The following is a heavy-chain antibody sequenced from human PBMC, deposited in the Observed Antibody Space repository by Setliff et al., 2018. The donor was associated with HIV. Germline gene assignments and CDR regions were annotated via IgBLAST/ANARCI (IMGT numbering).Heavy chain of an antibody. Sequence: ASVKVSCKASGYTFTSYALHWVRQAPGQRLEWMGWLNAGNGDTKYSQNFQDRVTITRDTSASTAYMELSSLRSEDTAVYYCARDRGDRGLVRNYFDYWGQGTLVTVSS. CDR3: ARDRGDRGLVRNYFDY. CDR1: GYTFTSYA. D-gene: IGHD6-19*01. V-gene: IGHV1-3*01. J-gene: IGHJ4*02. CDR2: LNAGNGDT.